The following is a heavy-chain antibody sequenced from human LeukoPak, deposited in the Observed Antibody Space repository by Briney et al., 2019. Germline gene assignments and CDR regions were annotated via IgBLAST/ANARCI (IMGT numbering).Heavy chain of an antibody. CDR1: GFTYSSCW. CDR3: ARDPVAVAGLPFDY. CDR2: IKQDGSEK. D-gene: IGHD6-19*01. Sequence: GGSLRLSCAASGFTYSSCWMSWVRQAPGKGLEWVANIKQDGSEKHYVDSVKGRFTISRDNAKNSLYLQMNSLRAEDTAVYYCARDPVAVAGLPFDYWGQGTLVTVSS. J-gene: IGHJ4*02. V-gene: IGHV3-7*01.